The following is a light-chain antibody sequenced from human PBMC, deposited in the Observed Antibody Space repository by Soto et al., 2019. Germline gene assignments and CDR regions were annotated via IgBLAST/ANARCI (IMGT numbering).Light chain of an antibody. V-gene: IGKV3-15*01. J-gene: IGKJ1*01. CDR3: QQYNDWPRT. CDR2: GAS. Sequence: EIVLTQSPGTLSVSPGDRVTLSCRASQSISINLAWYQHKPGQAPRLLIHGASTRATGSPDRFSASGSATEFTLTISSLLSEDFAVYYCQQYNDWPRTFGQGTKVDIK. CDR1: QSISIN.